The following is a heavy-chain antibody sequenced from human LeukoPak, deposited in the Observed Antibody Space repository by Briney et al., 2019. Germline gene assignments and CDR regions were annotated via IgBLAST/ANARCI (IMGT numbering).Heavy chain of an antibody. CDR1: GFTFSIFG. V-gene: IGHV3-64*01. CDR2: ITSNGGST. D-gene: IGHD6-19*01. Sequence: PGGSLRLSCAASGFTFSIFGMHWVRQAPGKGLEYVSTITSNGGSTYYANSVKGRFTISRDNAKNTLYLQMGSLRSEDMAVYYCARVGVTVAGYYYYYMDVRGKGTTVTVSS. CDR3: ARVGVTVAGYYYYYMDV. J-gene: IGHJ6*03.